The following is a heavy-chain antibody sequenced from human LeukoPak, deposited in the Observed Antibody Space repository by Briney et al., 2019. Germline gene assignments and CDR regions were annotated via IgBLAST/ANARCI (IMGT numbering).Heavy chain of an antibody. V-gene: IGHV1-2*06. CDR3: ARDGPYYYGSGSPPPLDAFDI. J-gene: IGHJ3*02. CDR2: INPNSGGT. CDR1: GYTFTGYY. Sequence: GASVKVSCKASGYTFTGYYMHWVRQAPGQGLEWMGRINPNSGGTNYAQKFQGRVTMTRVTSISTAYMELSRLRSDDTAVYYCARDGPYYYGSGSPPPLDAFDIWGQGTMVTVSS. D-gene: IGHD3-10*01.